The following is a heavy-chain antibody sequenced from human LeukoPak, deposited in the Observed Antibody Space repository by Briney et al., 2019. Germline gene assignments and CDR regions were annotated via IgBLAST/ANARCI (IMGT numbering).Heavy chain of an antibody. CDR1: GGYISSSSYY. V-gene: IGHV4-39*01. CDR3: ARLYYDSSGYYQICYFDY. J-gene: IGHJ4*02. CDR2: IYYSGST. Sequence: PSETLSLTCTVSGGYISSSSYYWGWIRQPPGKGLEWIGSIYYSGSTYYNPSLKSRVTISVGTSKNQFSLNLSSVTAADTAVYYCARLYYDSSGYYQICYFDYWGQGTLVTVSS. D-gene: IGHD3-22*01.